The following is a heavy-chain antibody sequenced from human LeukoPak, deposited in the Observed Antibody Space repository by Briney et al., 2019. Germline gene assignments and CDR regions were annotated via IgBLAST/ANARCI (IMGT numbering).Heavy chain of an antibody. J-gene: IGHJ4*02. CDR2: IYSGGST. V-gene: IGHV3-66*02. Sequence: GGSLRLSCAASGFTVSSNYMSWVRQAPGKGLEWVSVIYSGGSTYYADSVKGRFTISRDNSKNTLYLQMNSLRAEDTAVYYCARDRPSYGDLVFDYWGQGTLVTVSS. CDR3: ARDRPSYGDLVFDY. CDR1: GFTVSSNY. D-gene: IGHD4-17*01.